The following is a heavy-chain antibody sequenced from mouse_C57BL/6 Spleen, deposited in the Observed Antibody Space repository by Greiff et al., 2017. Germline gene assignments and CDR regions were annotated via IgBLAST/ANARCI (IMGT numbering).Heavy chain of an antibody. CDR3: ARIGGMITTVPMDY. CDR1: GYAFSSSW. CDR2: IYPGDGDT. Sequence: VQLQQSGPELVKPGASVKISCKASGYAFSSSWMNWVKQRPGKGLERIGRIYPGDGDTNYNGKFKGKATLTADKSSSTAYMQLSSLTSDDSAVYFCARIGGMITTVPMDYWGQGTSVTVSS. J-gene: IGHJ4*01. D-gene: IGHD1-1*01. V-gene: IGHV1-82*01.